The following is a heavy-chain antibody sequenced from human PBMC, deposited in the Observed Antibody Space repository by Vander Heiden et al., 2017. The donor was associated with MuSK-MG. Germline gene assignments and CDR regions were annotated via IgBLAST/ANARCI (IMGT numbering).Heavy chain of an antibody. V-gene: IGHV5-51*01. D-gene: IGHD3-3*01. CDR2: IYPGDSDT. J-gene: IGHJ4*02. Sequence: EVQLVQSGAEVKKPGESLKISCKGSGYSFTSYWIGWVRQMPGKGLEGMGIIYPGDSDTRYSPAVQGQVTISADKSISTAYRQWRRMKASETAMYYYAKPESYDDFWSGYYWGQGTMVTVYS. CDR3: AKPESYDDFWSGYY. CDR1: GYSFTSYW.